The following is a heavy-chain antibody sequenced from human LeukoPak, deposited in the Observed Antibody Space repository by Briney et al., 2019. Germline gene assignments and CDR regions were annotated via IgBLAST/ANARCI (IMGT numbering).Heavy chain of an antibody. CDR3: ARDGADVYGRAFDY. Sequence: SETLSLTCNVSGGSISSYFWTWIRQPAGKGLEWIGRIHASGTTNYNSSLKSRVSMSVDTSKSQFSLKLTSVTAADTAVYFCARDGADVYGRAFDYWGQGTLVSVSS. J-gene: IGHJ4*02. CDR2: IHASGTT. V-gene: IGHV4-4*07. D-gene: IGHD3-10*01. CDR1: GGSISSYF.